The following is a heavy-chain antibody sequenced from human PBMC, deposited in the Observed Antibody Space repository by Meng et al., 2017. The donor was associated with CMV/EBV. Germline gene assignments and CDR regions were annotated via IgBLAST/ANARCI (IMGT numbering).Heavy chain of an antibody. CDR1: VYTFTSYD. V-gene: IGHV1-8*03. J-gene: IGHJ4*02. CDR3: ASGSSGDSSSSGFFDY. D-gene: IGHD6-6*01. CDR2: MNPNSGNT. Sequence: ASVKVSCMASVYTFTSYDINWVRQATGQGLEWMGWMNPNSGNTGYAQKFQGRVTITRNTSISTAYMELSSLRSEDTAVYYCASGSSGDSSSSGFFDYWGQGTLVTVSS.